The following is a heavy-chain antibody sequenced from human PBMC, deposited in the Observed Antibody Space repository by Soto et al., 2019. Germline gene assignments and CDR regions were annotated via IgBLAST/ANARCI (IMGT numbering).Heavy chain of an antibody. J-gene: IGHJ6*02. CDR2: ISGSGGST. CDR3: AKDLVYDSSGYYFYYYYGMDV. V-gene: IGHV3-23*01. CDR1: GFTFSSYA. Sequence: GGSLRLSCAASGFTFSSYAMSWVRQAPGKGLEWVSAISGSGGSTYYADSVKGRFTISRDNSKNTLYLQMNSLRAEDTAVYYCAKDLVYDSSGYYFYYYYGMDVWGQGTTVTVSS. D-gene: IGHD3-22*01.